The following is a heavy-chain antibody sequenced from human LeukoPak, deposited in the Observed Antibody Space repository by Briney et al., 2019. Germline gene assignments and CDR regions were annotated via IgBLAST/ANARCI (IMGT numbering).Heavy chain of an antibody. J-gene: IGHJ4*02. D-gene: IGHD3-10*01. V-gene: IGHV3-23*01. CDR1: GFTFSSYA. Sequence: GGSLRLSCAASGFTFSSYAMSWVRQASGKGLEWVSAISGSGGSTYYADSVKGRFTISRDNSKNTLYLQMNSLRAEDTAVYYCAKYRYGVLWFGESIIDYWGQGTLVTVSS. CDR3: AKYRYGVLWFGESIIDY. CDR2: ISGSGGST.